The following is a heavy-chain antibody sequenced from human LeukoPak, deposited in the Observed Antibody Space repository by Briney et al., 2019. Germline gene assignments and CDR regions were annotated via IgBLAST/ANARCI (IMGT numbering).Heavy chain of an antibody. CDR3: ARDLGRWELLDY. D-gene: IGHD1-26*01. J-gene: IGHJ4*02. V-gene: IGHV4-30-2*01. CDR1: GGSISSGGCY. Sequence: SETLSLTCTVSGGSISSGGCYWSWIRQPPGKGLEWIGYIYHSGSTYYNPSLKSRVTISVDRSKNQFSLKLSSVTAADTAVYYCARDLGRWELLDYWGQGTLVTVSS. CDR2: IYHSGST.